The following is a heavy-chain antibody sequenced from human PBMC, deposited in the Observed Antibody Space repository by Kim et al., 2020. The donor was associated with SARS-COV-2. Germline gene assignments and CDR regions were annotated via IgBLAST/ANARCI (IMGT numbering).Heavy chain of an antibody. V-gene: IGHV1-3*01. D-gene: IGHD3-22*01. CDR1: GYTFTRYA. CDR2: INAGNGNT. CDR3: ARDGNYDSSGYYWDKGAFDI. J-gene: IGHJ3*02. Sequence: ASVKVSCKASGYTFTRYAMHWVRQAPGQRLEWMGWINAGNGNTKYSQKFQGRVTITRDTSASTAYMELSSLRSEDTAVYYCARDGNYDSSGYYWDKGAFDIWGQGTMVTVSS.